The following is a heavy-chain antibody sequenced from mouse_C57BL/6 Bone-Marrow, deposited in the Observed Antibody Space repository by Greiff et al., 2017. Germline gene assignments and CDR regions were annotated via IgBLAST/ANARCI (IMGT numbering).Heavy chain of an antibody. V-gene: IGHV5-17*01. Sequence: EVKLVESGGGLVKPGGSLKLSCAASGFTFSDYGMHWVRQAPEKGLEWVAYISSGSSTIYYADTVKGRFTISRDNAKKTLFLQMTSLRSEDTAMYYCARGDGYYRMDYWGQGTSVTVSS. CDR2: ISSGSSTI. D-gene: IGHD2-3*01. CDR3: ARGDGYYRMDY. CDR1: GFTFSDYG. J-gene: IGHJ4*01.